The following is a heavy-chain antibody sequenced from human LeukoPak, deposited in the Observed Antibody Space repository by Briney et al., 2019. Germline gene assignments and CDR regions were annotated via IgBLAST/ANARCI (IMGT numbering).Heavy chain of an antibody. J-gene: IGHJ4*02. Sequence: SQTLSLTCAVSGGSISSGGYSWSWLRQPPGKGLEWIGYIYQNGNTYYNPSLKSRVTISVDRSKNQFSLNLSSVTAADTAVYYCGRGGIAAAASGIDYWGQGTLVAVSS. D-gene: IGHD6-13*01. CDR1: GGSISSGGYS. V-gene: IGHV4-30-2*01. CDR3: GRGGIAAAASGIDY. CDR2: IYQNGNT.